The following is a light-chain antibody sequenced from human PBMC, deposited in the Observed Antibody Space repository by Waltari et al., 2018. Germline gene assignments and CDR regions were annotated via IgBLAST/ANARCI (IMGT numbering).Light chain of an antibody. J-gene: IGLJ2*01. CDR3: QSYDSSLSGVI. CDR1: SSNIGAGYD. CDR2: GNN. V-gene: IGLV1-40*01. Sequence: QSVLTPPPSVSGAPGQRLTISCTGTSSNIGAGYDVHWYLQLPGTAPKLLILGNNNRPSGVPDRFSASKSDTSASLAITGLQAEDEADYYCQSYDSSLSGVIFGGGTKLTVL.